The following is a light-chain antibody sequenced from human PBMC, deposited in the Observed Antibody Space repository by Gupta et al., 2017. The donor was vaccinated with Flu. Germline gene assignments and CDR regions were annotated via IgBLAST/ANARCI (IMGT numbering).Light chain of an antibody. Sequence: QSALTQPASVSGSPGPSITISCTGTSNDVGDYNYVSWYQQHPGKAPKLMIYEVTNRPSGVSNRFSGSKSGITASLTISGRREDDEADYYCTSVTSSGSWVFGGGTKLTVL. CDR1: SNDVGDYNY. V-gene: IGLV2-14*01. J-gene: IGLJ3*02. CDR3: TSVTSSGSWV. CDR2: EVT.